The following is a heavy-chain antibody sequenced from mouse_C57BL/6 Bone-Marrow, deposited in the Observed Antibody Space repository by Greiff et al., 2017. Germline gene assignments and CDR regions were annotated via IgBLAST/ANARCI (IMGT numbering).Heavy chain of an antibody. CDR3: ARDDYVDWYFDV. J-gene: IGHJ1*03. CDR1: GYTFTSYW. CDR2: IYPGSGST. Sequence: QVQLQQPGAELVKPGASVKMSCTASGYTFTSYWITWVRQRPGQGLEWIGDIYPGSGSTNYTEKFKSKATLTVDTSSSTAYMQLRSLTSEDSAVYYCARDDYVDWYFDVWGTGTTVTVSS. V-gene: IGHV1-55*01. D-gene: IGHD2-4*01.